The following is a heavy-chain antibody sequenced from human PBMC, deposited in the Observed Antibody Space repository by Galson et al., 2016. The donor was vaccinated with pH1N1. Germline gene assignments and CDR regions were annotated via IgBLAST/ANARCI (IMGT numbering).Heavy chain of an antibody. CDR1: GYTFTDKY. Sequence: SVKVSCKASGYTFTDKYLHWVRQAPGQGLEWMGRINPDSGDTRYTQKFQGRVTMTSDTSVTTAYTELTSVTYDDTAVYFCATSVEGSGSYYFDYWGQGTLVTVSS. CDR2: INPDSGDT. V-gene: IGHV1-2*06. D-gene: IGHD3-22*01. J-gene: IGHJ4*02. CDR3: ATSVEGSGSYYFDY.